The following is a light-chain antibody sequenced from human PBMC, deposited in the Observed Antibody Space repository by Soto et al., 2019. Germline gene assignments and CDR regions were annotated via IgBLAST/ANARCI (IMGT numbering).Light chain of an antibody. CDR1: HSVDSN. CDR3: QQLRMYPST. J-gene: IGKJ4*01. V-gene: IGKV3D-15*01. CDR2: GAS. Sequence: EIVMTQSPGTLSVSTGQGATLSCRASHSVDSNLAWYQQRPGQAPRLLIFGASTRPTGIPDRFSGSGSGTEFTLTISSLQAEDFATYYCQQLRMYPSTFGGGTKVEIK.